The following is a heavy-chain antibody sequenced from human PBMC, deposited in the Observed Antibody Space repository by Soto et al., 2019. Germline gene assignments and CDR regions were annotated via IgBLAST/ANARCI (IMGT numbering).Heavy chain of an antibody. CDR1: GFTFSSYA. D-gene: IGHD2-15*01. J-gene: IGHJ6*02. Sequence: EVQLLESGGGLVQPGGSLRLSCAASGFTFSSYAMSWVRQAPGKGLEWVSAISGSGGSTYYADSVKGRFTISRDNSKNTLYLQMNSLRAEDTAVYYCAKDYSISKLAQIYYYGMDVWGQGTTVTVSS. CDR2: ISGSGGST. V-gene: IGHV3-23*01. CDR3: AKDYSISKLAQIYYYGMDV.